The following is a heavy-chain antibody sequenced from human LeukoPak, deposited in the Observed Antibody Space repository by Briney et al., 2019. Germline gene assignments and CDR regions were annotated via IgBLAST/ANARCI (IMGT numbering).Heavy chain of an antibody. CDR2: INWNGGST. J-gene: IGHJ4*02. Sequence: GGXXRLSCAASGFTFDDYGMSWVRQAPGKGLEWVSGINWNGGSTVYADSVKGRFTISRDNAKNSLYLQMNSLRAEDTALYYCARGFGYYGSGSFFDYWGQGTLVTVSS. D-gene: IGHD3-10*01. CDR3: ARGFGYYGSGSFFDY. CDR1: GFTFDDYG. V-gene: IGHV3-20*04.